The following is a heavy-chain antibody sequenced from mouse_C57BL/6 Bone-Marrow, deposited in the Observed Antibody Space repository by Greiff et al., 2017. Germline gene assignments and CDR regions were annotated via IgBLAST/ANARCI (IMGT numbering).Heavy chain of an antibody. CDR1: GFNIKNSY. J-gene: IGHJ3*01. CDR3: ASVVELRRWFAY. CDR2: IDPANGNT. Sequence: DVQLVESVAELVRPGASVKLSCTASGFNIKNSYMHWVKQRPEQGLEWIGRIDPANGNTKYAPKFQGKATITADTSSNTAYLQLSILTAEDTAIYYCASVVELRRWFAYWGQGTLVTVSA. V-gene: IGHV14-3*01. D-gene: IGHD3-2*02.